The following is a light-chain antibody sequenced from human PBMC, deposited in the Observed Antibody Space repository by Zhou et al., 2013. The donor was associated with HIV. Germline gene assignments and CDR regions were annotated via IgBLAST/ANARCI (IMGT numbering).Light chain of an antibody. Sequence: DIQMTQSPSSLSASVGDRVTITCRASQDITHYLAWFQQKPGKAPKSLIYTASNLQSGVPLRFSGSGSGTDFTLTISSLQPEDFATYFCQQSYTSPRTFGQGTKVEIK. V-gene: IGKV1-16*01. CDR2: TAS. CDR3: QQSYTSPRT. J-gene: IGKJ1*01. CDR1: QDITHY.